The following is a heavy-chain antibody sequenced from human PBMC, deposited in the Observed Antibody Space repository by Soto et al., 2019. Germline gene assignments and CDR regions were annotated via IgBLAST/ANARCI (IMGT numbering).Heavy chain of an antibody. Sequence: SETLSLTCTVSGGSIGSYHWSWVRQPPGKGLKWIASVYYTGTTNYNPSLGSRVTISIDAPGNRFSMEITSVTAADTAIYYCARDTVLTGMFDFWGQGTLVTVSS. CDR2: VYYTGTT. D-gene: IGHD4-17*01. CDR1: GGSIGSYH. J-gene: IGHJ4*02. V-gene: IGHV4-59*01. CDR3: ARDTVLTGMFDF.